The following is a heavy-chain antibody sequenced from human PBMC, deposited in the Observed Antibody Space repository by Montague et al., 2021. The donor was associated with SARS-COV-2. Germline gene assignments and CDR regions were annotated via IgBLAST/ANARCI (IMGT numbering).Heavy chain of an antibody. D-gene: IGHD3-16*01. CDR3: ARGALSVKMAVVDFLGGVYYCDS. J-gene: IGHJ4*02. V-gene: IGHV4-34*01. Sequence: SETLSLTCAVYGGSFSNHYWSWIRQSPAKGLVWFGESNESGSTNYNPSXXSRVTISVDTSKNQFSLNLKSVTAADTAVYYCARGALSVKMAVVDFLGGVYYCDSWGQGTLVAVSS. CDR1: GGSFSNHY. CDR2: SNESGST.